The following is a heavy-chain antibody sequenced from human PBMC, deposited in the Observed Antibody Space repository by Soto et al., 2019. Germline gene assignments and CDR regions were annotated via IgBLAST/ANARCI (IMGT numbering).Heavy chain of an antibody. Sequence: SETLSLTCTVSGASINDYYWSWIRQTPGKGLEWVGFMYYSETTKYNPSLKGRVNMSLDTSKNQVSLHLKPVTAADTAVYYCARANSSTWYKLEYKWFDPWGQGTLVTVSS. D-gene: IGHD6-13*01. CDR1: GASINDYY. V-gene: IGHV4-59*01. J-gene: IGHJ5*02. CDR2: MYYSETT. CDR3: ARANSSTWYKLEYKWFDP.